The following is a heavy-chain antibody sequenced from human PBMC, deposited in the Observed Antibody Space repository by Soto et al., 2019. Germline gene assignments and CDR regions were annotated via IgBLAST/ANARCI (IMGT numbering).Heavy chain of an antibody. CDR2: IIPIFGTA. CDR1: GCGFSIYP. Sequence: FPVKGACKASGCGFSIYPISCVRHAPGQGLEWIGGIIPIFGTANYAQKFPGRVTITADESTSTAYMELSSLRSEDTAVYYCARERATRAAPGTQNNWFDTWGQGTLVTVSS. D-gene: IGHD1-1*01. CDR3: ARERATRAAPGTQNNWFDT. V-gene: IGHV1-69*13. J-gene: IGHJ5*02.